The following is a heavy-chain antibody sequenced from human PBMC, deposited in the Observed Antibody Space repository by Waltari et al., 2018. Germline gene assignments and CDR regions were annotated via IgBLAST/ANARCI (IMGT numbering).Heavy chain of an antibody. V-gene: IGHV1-18*01. J-gene: IGHJ1*01. D-gene: IGHD2-8*01. CDR1: GYSFSSYS. CDR2: IRTYNSET. Sequence: QVHLVQSGAEVKKPGASVKVSCKASGYSFSSYSRNWVRQVPGQGLEWMGWIRTYNSETNYAQKFQGRVTMTTDTSTSTAYMELRSLTSDDTAVYYCARDPGVLYFQHWGQGTLVTVSS. CDR3: ARDPGVLYFQH.